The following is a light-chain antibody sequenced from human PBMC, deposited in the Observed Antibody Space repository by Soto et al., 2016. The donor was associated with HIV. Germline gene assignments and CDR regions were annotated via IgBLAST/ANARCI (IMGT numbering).Light chain of an antibody. CDR1: NIGTKG. V-gene: IGLV3-21*01. J-gene: IGLJ2*01. Sequence: SYVLTQPPSMSVAPGKTARITCGGNNIGTKGVHWYQQKPGQAPVLVVYDDSDRPSGIPERFSGSNSGNTATLTISGTQAMDEADYYCQAWDSSTVVFGGGTKLTVL. CDR3: QAWDSSTVV. CDR2: DDS.